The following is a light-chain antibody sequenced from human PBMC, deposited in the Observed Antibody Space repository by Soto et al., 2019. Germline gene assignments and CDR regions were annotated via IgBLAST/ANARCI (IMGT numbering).Light chain of an antibody. Sequence: SPGERATLSCRASQSVSSSYLAWYQQKPGQAPRLLIYGASSRATGIPDRFSGSGSGTDFTLTISRLEPEDFAVYYCQQYGSSRGVTFGQGTRLEI. V-gene: IGKV3-20*01. CDR2: GAS. CDR1: QSVSSSY. J-gene: IGKJ5*01. CDR3: QQYGSSRGVT.